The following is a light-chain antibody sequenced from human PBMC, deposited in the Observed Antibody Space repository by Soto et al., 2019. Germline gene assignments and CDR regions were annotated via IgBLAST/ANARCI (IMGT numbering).Light chain of an antibody. J-gene: IGKJ1*01. V-gene: IGKV3-15*01. Sequence: ELVLTQSPATLSLSPGEGATLSCRASQSVGNNVAWYQQKTGQAPRLLIHGASTRATGIPDRFSGSGSGTDLNLTISRLQSEDFAVYYCQQHDDWPRTCGQGTKVDIK. CDR2: GAS. CDR1: QSVGNN. CDR3: QQHDDWPRT.